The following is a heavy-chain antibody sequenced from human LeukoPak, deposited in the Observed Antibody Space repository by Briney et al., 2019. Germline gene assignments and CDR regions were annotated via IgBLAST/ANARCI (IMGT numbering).Heavy chain of an antibody. V-gene: IGHV3-30-3*01. D-gene: IGHD3-3*01. CDR3: ANGAITIFGVVIRLHY. CDR1: GFTFSSYA. CDR2: ISYDGSNK. J-gene: IGHJ4*02. Sequence: GGSLRLSCAASGFTFSSYAMSWVRQAPGKGLEWVAVISYDGSNKYYADSVKGRFTISRDNAKNTLYLQMNSLRAEDTAVYYCANGAITIFGVVIRLHYWGQGTLVTVSS.